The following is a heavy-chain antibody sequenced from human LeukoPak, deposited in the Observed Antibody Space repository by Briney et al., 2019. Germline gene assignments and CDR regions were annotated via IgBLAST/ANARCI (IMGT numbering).Heavy chain of an antibody. V-gene: IGHV3-23*01. D-gene: IGHD2-2*01. Sequence: GGSLRLSCAASGFIFSSAWMSWVRQAPGKGLEWVSAISTGGDRAYYADSVKGRFTTSRDNSRNTLYLQLNSLRAEDTAIYYCAVDCSSPSCYGQSAFDIWGQGTMVTVSS. CDR3: AVDCSSPSCYGQSAFDI. CDR2: ISTGGDRA. J-gene: IGHJ3*02. CDR1: GFIFSSAW.